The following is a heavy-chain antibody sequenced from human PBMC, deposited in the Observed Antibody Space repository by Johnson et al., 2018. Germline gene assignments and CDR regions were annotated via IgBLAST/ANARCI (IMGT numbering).Heavy chain of an antibody. CDR1: GFTFSSYW. J-gene: IGHJ1*01. CDR3: ARDGNYCSCTSCYPLAQH. D-gene: IGHD2-2*01. CDR2: INRDGSST. V-gene: IGHV3-74*01. Sequence: VQLQESGGGLVQPGGSLRLSCAASGFTFSSYWMHWVRQAPGKGLVWVSRINRDGSSTSYADSVKVRFTISRANAKNTLYLQMNRLRAEDTAVYYVARDGNYCSCTSCYPLAQHWGQGTLGTVSS.